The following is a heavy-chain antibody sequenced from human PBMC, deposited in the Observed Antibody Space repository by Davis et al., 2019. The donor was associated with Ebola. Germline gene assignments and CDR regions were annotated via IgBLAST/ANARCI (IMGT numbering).Heavy chain of an antibody. J-gene: IGHJ3*02. CDR1: GYTFTNYY. D-gene: IGHD4-17*01. Sequence: ASVKVSCKASGYTFTNYYMHWVRQAPGQGLEWMGMINPNDGRTIYAQKFQGRVTVTRDTSTTTVYMDLSSLRSEDTALYYCAKDNYAVTIMVGAFDIWGQGTVVTVSS. CDR3: AKDNYAVTIMVGAFDI. V-gene: IGHV1-46*01. CDR2: INPNDGRT.